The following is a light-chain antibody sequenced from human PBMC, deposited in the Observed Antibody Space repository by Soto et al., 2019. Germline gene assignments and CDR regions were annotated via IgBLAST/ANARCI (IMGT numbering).Light chain of an antibody. CDR1: SSNIGSNY. CDR3: GTWDNSLSAV. Sequence: QSVLTQPPSVSAAPGQKVTISCSGSSSNIGSNYVSWYQQLPGTAPKLLIYDNGKRPSGIPDRFSGSQSGTSAILGITGLQTGDEADYYCGTWDNSLSAVFGGGTKLTVL. CDR2: DNG. V-gene: IGLV1-51*01. J-gene: IGLJ2*01.